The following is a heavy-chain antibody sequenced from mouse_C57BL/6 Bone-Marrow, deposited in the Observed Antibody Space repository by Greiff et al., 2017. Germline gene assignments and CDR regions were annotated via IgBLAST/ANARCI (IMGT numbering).Heavy chain of an antibody. CDR2: IWSGGST. V-gene: IGHV2-2*01. J-gene: IGHJ3*01. D-gene: IGHD2-3*01. CDR1: GFSLTSYG. Sequence: VQRVESGPGLVQPSQSLSITCTVSGFSLTSYGVHWVRQSPGKGLEWLGVIWSGGSTDYNAAFISRLSISKDNSKCQVFFKMNSLQADDTAIYYCARKWEWLLPAYWGQGTLVTVSA. CDR3: ARKWEWLLPAY.